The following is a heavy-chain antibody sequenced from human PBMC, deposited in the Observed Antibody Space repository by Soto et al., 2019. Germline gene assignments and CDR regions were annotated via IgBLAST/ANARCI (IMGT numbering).Heavy chain of an antibody. CDR3: TRDLEWLRLGWFDT. CDR2: IRSKAYGGTT. J-gene: IGHJ5*02. V-gene: IGHV3-49*04. Sequence: PGGSLRLSCTASGFTFGDYAMSWVRQAPGKGLEWVGFIRSKAYGGTTEYAASVKGRFTISRDDSKSIAYLQMNSLKTEDTAVYYCTRDLEWLRLGWFDTWGQGTLVTVSS. CDR1: GFTFGDYA. D-gene: IGHD5-12*01.